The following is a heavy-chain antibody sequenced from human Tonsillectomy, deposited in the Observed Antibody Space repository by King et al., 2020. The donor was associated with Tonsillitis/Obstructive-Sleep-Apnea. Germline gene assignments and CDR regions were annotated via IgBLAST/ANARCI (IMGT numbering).Heavy chain of an antibody. CDR1: GFTFGDYT. J-gene: IGHJ6*03. CDR2: IRSKASGGTT. CDR3: TSDSGTLLRFLEWLPNYYYYYNMDV. D-gene: IGHD3-3*01. V-gene: IGHV3-49*04. Sequence: VQLVESGGGLVQPGRSLRLSCTASGFTFGDYTMSWVRQAPGKGLEWVGFIRSKASGGTTEYAASVKGRFTISRDDSKSIAYLQMNSLKTEDTAVYYCTSDSGTLLRFLEWLPNYYYYYNMDVWGKGTTVTVSS.